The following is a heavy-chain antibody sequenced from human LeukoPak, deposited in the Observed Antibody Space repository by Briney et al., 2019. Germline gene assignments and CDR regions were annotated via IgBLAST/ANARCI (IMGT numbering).Heavy chain of an antibody. Sequence: GGSLRLSCTASGFTFGDYAMSWVRQAPGKGLEWVGFIRSKAYGGTTEYAASVKGRFTISRDDSKSIAYLQMNSLKTEDTAVYYCTRAARRDYYYYMDVWGKGTTVTVSS. CDR2: IRSKAYGGTT. V-gene: IGHV3-49*04. D-gene: IGHD1-14*01. J-gene: IGHJ6*03. CDR3: TRAARRDYYYYMDV. CDR1: GFTFGDYA.